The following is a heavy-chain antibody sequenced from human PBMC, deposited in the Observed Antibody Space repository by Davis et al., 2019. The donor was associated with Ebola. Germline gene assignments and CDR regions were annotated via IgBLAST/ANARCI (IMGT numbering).Heavy chain of an antibody. Sequence: MPGGSLRLSCTVSGGSISSSSYYWGWIRQPPGKGLEWIGSIYYSGSTYYNPSLKSRVTISVDTSKNQFSLKLSSVTAADTAVYYCARAQFPTTSDHWGQGTLVTVSS. J-gene: IGHJ4*02. V-gene: IGHV4-39*01. D-gene: IGHD1-1*01. CDR2: IYYSGST. CDR1: GGSISSSSYY. CDR3: ARAQFPTTSDH.